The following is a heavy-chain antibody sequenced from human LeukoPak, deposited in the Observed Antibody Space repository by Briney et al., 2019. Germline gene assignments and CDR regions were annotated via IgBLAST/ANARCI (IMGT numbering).Heavy chain of an antibody. D-gene: IGHD4-11*01. J-gene: IGHJ6*02. V-gene: IGHV3-30-3*01. Sequence: GGSLRLSCAASGFTFSSYAMHWVRQAPGKGLEWVAVISYDGSNKYYADSVKGRFTISRDNSKNTLYLQMNSLRAEDTAVYYCARPLQRYYYYGMDVWGQGTTVTVSS. CDR1: GFTFSSYA. CDR3: ARPLQRYYYYGMDV. CDR2: ISYDGSNK.